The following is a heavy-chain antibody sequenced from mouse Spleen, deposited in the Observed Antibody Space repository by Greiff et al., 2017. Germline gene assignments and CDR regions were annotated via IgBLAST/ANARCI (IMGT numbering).Heavy chain of an antibody. V-gene: IGHV1S127*01. J-gene: IGHJ3*01. CDR3: ASQLGAY. CDR2: IDPSDSET. CDR1: GYSFTSYW. D-gene: IGHD4-1*02. Sequence: QVQLQQSGPQLVRPGASVKISCKASGYSFTSYWMHWVKQRPGQGLEWIGMIDPSDSETRLNQKFKDKATLTVDKSSSTAYMQLSSPTSEDSAVYYCASQLGAYWGQGTLVTVSA.